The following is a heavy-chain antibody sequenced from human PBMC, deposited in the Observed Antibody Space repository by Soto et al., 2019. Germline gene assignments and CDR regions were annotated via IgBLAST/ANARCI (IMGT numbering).Heavy chain of an antibody. Sequence: APVKVSCKASGYPFTNYPIQWVRQAPGQRLEWMGWIDGGSGNTKYSQKFQGRVTITRDSSASTAYMELSDLTSEDTAVYFCARDRYQIHTYDSWGQGTLVTVSS. V-gene: IGHV1-3*01. CDR2: IDGGSGNT. J-gene: IGHJ4*02. D-gene: IGHD3-9*01. CDR3: ARDRYQIHTYDS. CDR1: GYPFTNYP.